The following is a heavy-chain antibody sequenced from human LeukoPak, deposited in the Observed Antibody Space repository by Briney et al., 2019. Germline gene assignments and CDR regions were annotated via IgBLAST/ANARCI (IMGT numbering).Heavy chain of an antibody. D-gene: IGHD1-26*01. CDR2: ISGSGGST. J-gene: IGHJ4*02. V-gene: IGHV3-23*01. Sequence: GGSLGLSFSAPGFNFNSYAMGWGRPAPGKGVEWVSAISGSGGSTYYADSVKGRFTISRDNSKNTLYLQMNSLRAEDTAVYYCAKSNQWELLGHFDYWGQGTLVAVSS. CDR3: AKSNQWELLGHFDY. CDR1: GFNFNSYA.